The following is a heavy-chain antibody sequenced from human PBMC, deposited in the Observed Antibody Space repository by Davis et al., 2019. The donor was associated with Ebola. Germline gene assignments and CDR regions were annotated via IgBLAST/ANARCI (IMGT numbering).Heavy chain of an antibody. V-gene: IGHV3-33*01. CDR1: GFTFSSYG. CDR3: ASGPGIAAAAYVDY. CDR2: IWYDGSNK. Sequence: GESLKISCAASGFTFSSYGMHWVRQAPGKGLEWVAVIWYDGSNKYYADSVKGRFTISRDNSKNTLYLQMNSLRAEDTAVYYCASGPGIAAAAYVDYWGQGTLVTVSS. D-gene: IGHD6-13*01. J-gene: IGHJ4*02.